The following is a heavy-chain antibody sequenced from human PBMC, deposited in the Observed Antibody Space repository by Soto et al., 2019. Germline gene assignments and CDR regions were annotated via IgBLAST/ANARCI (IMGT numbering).Heavy chain of an antibody. CDR1: GYTFTGYY. CDR2: INPNGGGT. J-gene: IGHJ4*02. Sequence: QVPLVQSGAEVKKPGASVKVSCKASGYTFTGYYMHWVRQAPGQGLEWMGWINPNGGGTNYAQKFQGWVTMTRDTSISTAYMELSRLRSDDTAVYYCASSIAVAGTAFDYWGQGTLVTVSS. D-gene: IGHD6-19*01. V-gene: IGHV1-2*04. CDR3: ASSIAVAGTAFDY.